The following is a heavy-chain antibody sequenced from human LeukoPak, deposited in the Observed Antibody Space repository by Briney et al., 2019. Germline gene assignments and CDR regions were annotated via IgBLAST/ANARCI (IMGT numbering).Heavy chain of an antibody. CDR3: ARGPYYYDISGSPRGDY. CDR1: EFTFSSYG. J-gene: IGHJ4*02. V-gene: IGHV3-33*01. D-gene: IGHD3-22*01. CDR2: IWYDGTNK. Sequence: PGRSLRLSCAASEFTFSSYGMHWVRQAPGKGLEWVALIWYDGTNKYYADSVKGRFTISRDSSKNTLYLQMNNLRAEDTAVYYCARGPYYYDISGSPRGDYWGQGTLVTVSS.